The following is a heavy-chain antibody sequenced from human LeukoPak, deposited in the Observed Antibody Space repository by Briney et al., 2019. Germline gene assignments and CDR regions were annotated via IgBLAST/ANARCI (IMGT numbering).Heavy chain of an antibody. D-gene: IGHD3-10*01. J-gene: IGHJ4*02. Sequence: ASVKVSCKASGYTFTGYYMHWVRQAPGQGLEWMGWINPNSGGTNSAQKLQGRVTMTTDTSTNTAYMELRSLRSDDTAVYYCARDSILWFGESAPFDYWGQGTLVTVSS. CDR3: ARDSILWFGESAPFDY. CDR1: GYTFTGYY. V-gene: IGHV1-2*02. CDR2: INPNSGGT.